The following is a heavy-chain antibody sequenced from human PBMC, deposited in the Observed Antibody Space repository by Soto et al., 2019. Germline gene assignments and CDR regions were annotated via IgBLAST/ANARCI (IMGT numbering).Heavy chain of an antibody. CDR2: VSHDGRNS. J-gene: IGHJ4*02. Sequence: VQLVESGGGVVQPGRSLRLSCAASGFTFSDYAMQWVRQAPGKGLEWVAVVSHDGRNSHYADSVKGRFTISRDSSKNTVSLEMTSLRAEDTAVYYCAKGGRQWLVTSDFNYWGQGALVTVSS. V-gene: IGHV3-30*18. CDR1: GFTFSDYA. CDR3: AKGGRQWLVTSDFNY. D-gene: IGHD6-19*01.